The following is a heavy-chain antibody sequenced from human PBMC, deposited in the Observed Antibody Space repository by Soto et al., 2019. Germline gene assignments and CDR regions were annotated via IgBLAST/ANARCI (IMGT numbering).Heavy chain of an antibody. CDR3: ARAYYHPPGYSLDP. D-gene: IGHD3-10*01. J-gene: IGHJ5*02. Sequence: SETLSLTCAVYGGSFSGYYWSWIRQPPGKGLEWIGEINHSGSTNYDPSLKSRVTISVDTSKNQFSLKLSSVTAADTAVYSCARAYYHPPGYSLDPCGQGTLVTVSS. CDR2: INHSGST. V-gene: IGHV4-34*01. CDR1: GGSFSGYY.